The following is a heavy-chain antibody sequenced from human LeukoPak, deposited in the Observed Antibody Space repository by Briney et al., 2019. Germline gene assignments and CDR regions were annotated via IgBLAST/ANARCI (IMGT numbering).Heavy chain of an antibody. Sequence: GGSLRLSCAASGFTFSSYAMSWVRQAPGKGLEWVSAISGSGGSTYYADSVKGRFTISRDNSKNTLYLQMNSLRAEDTAVSYCAKDPEVRGCYGGGNRHNYFDYWGKGTLFTVS. CDR3: AKDPEVRGCYGGGNRHNYFDY. V-gene: IGHV3-23*01. CDR1: GFTFSSYA. D-gene: IGHD6-19*01. J-gene: IGHJ4*02. CDR2: ISGSGGST.